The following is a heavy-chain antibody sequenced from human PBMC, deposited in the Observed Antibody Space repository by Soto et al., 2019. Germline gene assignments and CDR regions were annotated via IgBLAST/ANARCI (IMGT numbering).Heavy chain of an antibody. CDR2: ISHDGINK. Sequence: QVRLVESGGGVVRPGRSLRLSCTASGFSFSSYAMYWFRQPPGKGPEWVAVISHDGINKHYADSVKGRVTVSRDNSNHSLDLQLNSLRGEDTAMYYCARDMYSSDYFVKWFEPWGQGTLVTVSS. J-gene: IGHJ5*02. D-gene: IGHD6-19*01. CDR3: ARDMYSSDYFVKWFEP. V-gene: IGHV3-30-3*01. CDR1: GFSFSSYA.